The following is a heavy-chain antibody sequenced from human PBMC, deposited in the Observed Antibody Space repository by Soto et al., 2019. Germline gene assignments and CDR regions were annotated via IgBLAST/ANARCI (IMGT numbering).Heavy chain of an antibody. CDR1: GGSISSYY. J-gene: IGHJ5*02. Sequence: PSETLSLTCTVSGGSISSYYWSWIRQPPGKGLEWIGYIYYSGSTNYNPSLKSRVTISVDTSKNQFSLKLSSVTAADTAVYYCARVSVYSSSSYAPNWFDLWGQGILVTVSS. D-gene: IGHD6-6*01. CDR3: ARVSVYSSSSYAPNWFDL. V-gene: IGHV4-59*01. CDR2: IYYSGST.